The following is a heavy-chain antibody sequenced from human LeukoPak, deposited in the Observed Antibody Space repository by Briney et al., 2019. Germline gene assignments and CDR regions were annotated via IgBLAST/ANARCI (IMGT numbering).Heavy chain of an antibody. CDR1: GXSISGTNW. Sequence: SGTLSLTCGVSGXSISGTNWWSWVRQPPGQGLEWIGEISLAGQTNYNPSLNGRVTMSLDKSSNQLSLHLTSVTAADTATYYCSRESGPFCPFGYWGQGTLVTVSS. CDR3: SRESGPFCPFGY. V-gene: IGHV4-4*02. CDR2: ISLAGQT. J-gene: IGHJ4*02. D-gene: IGHD1-26*01.